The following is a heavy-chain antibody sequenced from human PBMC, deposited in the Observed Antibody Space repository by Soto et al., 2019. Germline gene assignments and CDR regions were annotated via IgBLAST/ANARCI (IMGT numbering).Heavy chain of an antibody. V-gene: IGHV1-69*01. Sequence: QVQLVQSGAEVKKPGSSVKVSCKASGGTFSSYAISWVRQAPGQGLEWMGGIIPIFGTANYAQKFQGRVTITADESTSTAYMELSSLRSEDTAVYYCARGLAARPVYYYYGMDVWGQGTTVTVSS. CDR2: IIPIFGTA. D-gene: IGHD6-6*01. CDR1: GGTFSSYA. CDR3: ARGLAARPVYYYYGMDV. J-gene: IGHJ6*02.